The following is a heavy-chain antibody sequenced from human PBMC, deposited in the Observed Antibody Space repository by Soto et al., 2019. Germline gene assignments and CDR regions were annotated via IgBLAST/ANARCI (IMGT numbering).Heavy chain of an antibody. CDR3: ARTQGAEFQLLYAFDI. V-gene: IGHV1-69*01. CDR2: IIPMFGTA. Sequence: QVQLVQSGAEVRKPGSSVKVSCKASGGTFSTYAISWVRQAPGQGLEWMGGIIPMFGTAKYAQRCQGRFTITADGSTSTASMELTSLRSEDTDLYFCARTQGAEFQLLYAFDIWGQGTMVTVSS. D-gene: IGHD2-2*01. CDR1: GGTFSTYA. J-gene: IGHJ3*02.